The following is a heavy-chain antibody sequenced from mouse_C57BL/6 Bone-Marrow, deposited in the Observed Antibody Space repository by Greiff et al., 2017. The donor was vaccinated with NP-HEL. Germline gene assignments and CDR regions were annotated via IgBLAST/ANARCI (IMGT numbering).Heavy chain of an antibody. V-gene: IGHV1-55*01. CDR3: ARRGYGSSYGAWFAY. J-gene: IGHJ3*01. CDR2: IYPGSGST. D-gene: IGHD1-1*01. CDR1: GYTFTSYW. Sequence: QVQLKQPGAELVKPGASVKMSCKASGYTFTSYWITWVKQRPGQGLEWIGDIYPGSGSTNYNEKFKSKATLTVDTSSSTAYMQLSSLTSEDSAVYYCARRGYGSSYGAWFAYWGQGTLVTVSA.